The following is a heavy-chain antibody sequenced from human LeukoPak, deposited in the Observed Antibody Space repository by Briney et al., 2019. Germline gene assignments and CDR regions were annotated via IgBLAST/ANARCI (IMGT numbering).Heavy chain of an antibody. CDR1: GFTFSSYA. V-gene: IGHV3-23*01. CDR2: ISASGGTT. Sequence: GGSLRLSCAASGFTFSSYAMTWVRQAPGKGLGWVSSISASGGTTYYADSVKGRFTISRDNSKTTLYLQMNSLRAEDTAVYYCARDDYGETFDYWGQGTLVTVSS. CDR3: ARDDYGETFDY. D-gene: IGHD4-17*01. J-gene: IGHJ4*02.